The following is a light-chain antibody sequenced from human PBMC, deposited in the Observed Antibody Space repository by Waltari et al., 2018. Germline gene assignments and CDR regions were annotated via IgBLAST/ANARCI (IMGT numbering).Light chain of an antibody. V-gene: IGKV3-11*01. CDR3: QQRGHWPPT. Sequence: VLTQSPATLSLSPGERATLSCRASQSVSSYLAWYDQKPGQAPRLLIYDASNRAAGIPARFSGSGSGTDFTLTISRLEPGDFAVYFCQQRGHWPPTFGQGTKVEIK. J-gene: IGKJ1*01. CDR2: DAS. CDR1: QSVSSY.